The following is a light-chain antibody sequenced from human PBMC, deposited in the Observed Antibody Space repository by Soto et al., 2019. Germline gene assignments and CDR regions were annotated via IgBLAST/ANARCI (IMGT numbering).Light chain of an antibody. Sequence: EMVLTQSPATLSVSPGESATLSCRASQSVSNNLAWYQQKPGQAPRLLIYGASTRATGIPARFSGSGSGTDFTLTISSLQSEDFAVSYCQQYNHWPPNTFGPGTKVDI. CDR1: QSVSNN. V-gene: IGKV3-15*01. CDR2: GAS. J-gene: IGKJ3*01. CDR3: QQYNHWPPNT.